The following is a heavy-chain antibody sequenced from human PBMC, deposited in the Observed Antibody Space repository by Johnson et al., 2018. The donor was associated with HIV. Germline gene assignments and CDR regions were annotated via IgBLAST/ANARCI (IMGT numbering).Heavy chain of an antibody. Sequence: QVQLVESGGGVVQPGRSLRLSCAASGFTFRSYGMHWVRQAPGKGLEWVAVISYDGSNKYYADSVKGRFTISRDNAKNTLFLQMNSLRAEDTAVYFCAKVHIAARWSDAFDIWGQGTMVTVSS. CDR1: GFTFRSYG. V-gene: IGHV3-30*19. CDR2: ISYDGSNK. CDR3: AKVHIAARWSDAFDI. D-gene: IGHD6-6*01. J-gene: IGHJ3*02.